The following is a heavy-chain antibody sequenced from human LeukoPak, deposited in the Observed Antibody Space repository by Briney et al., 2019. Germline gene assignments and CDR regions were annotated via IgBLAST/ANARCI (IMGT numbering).Heavy chain of an antibody. CDR1: GFTFSNYM. D-gene: IGHD2-2*01. Sequence: GGSLRLSCAASGFTFSNYMMHWVRQAPGKGLEWVSAIDKGGTYIKYADSVKGRFTVSRDNAKNSLFLQMNNLRLEDTAVYFCAREVLLLVEPAANTVDYWGQGTRVTVSS. CDR3: AREVLLLVEPAANTVDY. CDR2: IDKGGTYI. V-gene: IGHV3-21*01. J-gene: IGHJ4*02.